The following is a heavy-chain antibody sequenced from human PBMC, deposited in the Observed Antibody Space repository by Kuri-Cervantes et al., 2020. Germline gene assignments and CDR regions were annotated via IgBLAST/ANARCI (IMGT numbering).Heavy chain of an antibody. D-gene: IGHD1-26*01. CDR1: GGSVSSDSDY. V-gene: IGHV4-61*02. J-gene: IGHJ3*02. Sequence: SETLSLTCSVSGGSVSSDSDYWSWIRQPAGKGLEWIGRIYTSGSTNYNPSLKSRVTISVDKSKNQFSLKLSSVTAADTAVYYCATDLKWELDREAFDIWGQGTMVTVSS. CDR3: ATDLKWELDREAFDI. CDR2: IYTSGST.